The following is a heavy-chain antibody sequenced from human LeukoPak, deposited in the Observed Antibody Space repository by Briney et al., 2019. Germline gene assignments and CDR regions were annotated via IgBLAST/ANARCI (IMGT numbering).Heavy chain of an antibody. J-gene: IGHJ4*02. CDR2: ISYDGSNK. V-gene: IGHV3-33*05. CDR3: AKDVVVTATPYYFDY. CDR1: GFTFSNYG. D-gene: IGHD2-21*02. Sequence: PGRSLRLSCAASGFTFSNYGMLWVRQAPGKGLEWVAVISYDGSNKYYADSVKGRFTISRDNSKNTLFLQMNSLRAEDTAIYYCAKDVVVTATPYYFDYWGQGTLVTVSS.